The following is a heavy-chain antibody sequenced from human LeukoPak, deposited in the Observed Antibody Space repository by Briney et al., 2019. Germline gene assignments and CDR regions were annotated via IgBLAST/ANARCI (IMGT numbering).Heavy chain of an antibody. CDR1: GGSISSYY. Sequence: SETLSLTCTVSGGSISSYYWSWIRQPPGKWLEWIGEINHSGSTNYNPSLKSRVTISVDTSKNQFSLKLSSVTAADTAVYYCARRSLLRYFDWLLPSNNWFDPWGQGTLVTVSS. J-gene: IGHJ5*02. V-gene: IGHV4-34*01. D-gene: IGHD3-9*01. CDR3: ARRSLLRYFDWLLPSNNWFDP. CDR2: INHSGST.